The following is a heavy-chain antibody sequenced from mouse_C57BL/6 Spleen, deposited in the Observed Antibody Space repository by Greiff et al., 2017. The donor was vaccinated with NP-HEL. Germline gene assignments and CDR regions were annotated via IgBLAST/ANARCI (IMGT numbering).Heavy chain of an antibody. CDR3: ARYLVIEDYYAMDY. Sequence: EVMLVESGGGLVQPGGSLSLSCAASGFTFTDYYMSWVRQPPGKALEWLGFIRHKANGYTTEYSASVKGRFTISRDNSQSILYLQMNALRAEDSATYYCARYLVIEDYYAMDYWGQGTSVTVSS. D-gene: IGHD1-1*01. V-gene: IGHV7-3*01. CDR2: IRHKANGYTT. J-gene: IGHJ4*01. CDR1: GFTFTDYY.